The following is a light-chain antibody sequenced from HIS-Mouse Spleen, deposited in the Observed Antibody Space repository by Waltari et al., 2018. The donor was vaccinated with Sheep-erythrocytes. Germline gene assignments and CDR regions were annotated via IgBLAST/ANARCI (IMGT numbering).Light chain of an antibody. CDR2: EGS. J-gene: IGLJ3*02. V-gene: IGLV2-23*01. CDR3: CSYAGSSTPWV. Sequence: QSALTQPASVSGSPGQSFTISCTGTSSDVGSYNLVSWYQHHPGKAPKLMIYEGSKRPSGVSNRFSGSKSGNTASLTISGLQAEDEADYYCCSYAGSSTPWVFGGGTKLTVL. CDR1: SSDVGSYNL.